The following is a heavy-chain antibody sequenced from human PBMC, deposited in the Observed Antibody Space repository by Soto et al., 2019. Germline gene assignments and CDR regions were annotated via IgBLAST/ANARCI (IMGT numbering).Heavy chain of an antibody. Sequence: EVQLVASGGGLVQPGGSLRLSCAASEFTFSRYWMHWVRQAPGKGLVWVSRINDDGDSTTYADSVKGRFTISRDNAKNTLYLQMNSLRVEDTGVYYCARRHYYDSRGYSDYWGQGPMVTVSS. V-gene: IGHV3-74*01. CDR3: ARRHYYDSRGYSDY. D-gene: IGHD3-22*01. J-gene: IGHJ4*02. CDR1: EFTFSRYW. CDR2: INDDGDST.